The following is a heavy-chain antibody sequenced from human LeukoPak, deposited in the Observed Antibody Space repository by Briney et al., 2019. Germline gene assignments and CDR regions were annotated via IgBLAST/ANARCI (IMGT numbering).Heavy chain of an antibody. CDR2: IYCSGST. CDR3: ARGLYYDSSTNWFDP. CDR1: GGSISSYY. J-gene: IGHJ5*02. V-gene: IGHV4-59*01. D-gene: IGHD3-22*01. Sequence: SETLSLTCTVSGGSISSYYWSWIRQPPGKGLEWIGYIYCSGSTNYNPSLKSRVTISVDTSKNQFSLKLSSVTAADTAVYYCARGLYYDSSTNWFDPWGQGTLVTVSS.